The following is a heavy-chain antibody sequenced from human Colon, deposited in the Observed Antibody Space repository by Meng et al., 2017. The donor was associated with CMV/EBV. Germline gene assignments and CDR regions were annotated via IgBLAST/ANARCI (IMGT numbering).Heavy chain of an antibody. CDR1: GFTFSDYY. CDR3: ARGYDFWSGYYGMDV. V-gene: IGHV3-69-1*02. D-gene: IGHD3-3*01. CDR2: ISSSSTI. J-gene: IGHJ6*02. Sequence: GESLKISCAASGFTFSDYYMNWVRQAPGKGLEWVSSISSSSTIYYADSVKGRFTISRDNAKNSLYLQMNSLRAEDTAVYYCARGYDFWSGYYGMDVWGQGTTVTVSS.